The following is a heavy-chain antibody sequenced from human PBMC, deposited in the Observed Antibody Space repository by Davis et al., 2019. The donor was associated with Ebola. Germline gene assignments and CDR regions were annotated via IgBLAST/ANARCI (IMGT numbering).Heavy chain of an antibody. CDR2: INHSGST. V-gene: IGHV4-34*01. Sequence: SETLSLTCAVYGGSFSGYYWSWIRQPPGKGLEWIGEINHSGSTNYKPSLKSRVTISVDTSKNQFSLKLSSVTAADTAVYYCARHCSSTSCSWFDPWAREPWSLSPQ. CDR1: GGSFSGYY. CDR3: ARHCSSTSCSWFDP. D-gene: IGHD2-2*01. J-gene: IGHJ5*02.